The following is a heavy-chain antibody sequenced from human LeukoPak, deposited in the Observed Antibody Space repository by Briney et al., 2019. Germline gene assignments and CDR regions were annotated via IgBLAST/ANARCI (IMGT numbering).Heavy chain of an antibody. J-gene: IGHJ4*02. CDR1: GDSVSSNRAA. V-gene: IGHV6-1*01. CDR2: TYYRYKWYN. D-gene: IGHD6-19*01. Sequence: SQTLSLTCAISGDSVSSNRAAWNWIRQSPSRGLGWLGRTYYRYKWYNDYAVSVKSRITINPDTSKNQFSLQLNSVTPEDTAVYYCARSGIAVAGTGFDYWGQGTLVTVSS. CDR3: ARSGIAVAGTGFDY.